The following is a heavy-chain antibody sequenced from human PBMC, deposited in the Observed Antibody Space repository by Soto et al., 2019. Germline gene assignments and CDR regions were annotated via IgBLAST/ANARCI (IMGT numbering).Heavy chain of an antibody. V-gene: IGHV3-23*01. D-gene: IGHD2-2*02. Sequence: EVQLLESGGGLVQPGGSLRLSCAASGCTFTSYAMTWVRQASGKGLEWVSAIYSGGGTYYADSVKGRFTISRDDSRNTLYLQMNTLRAEDTAIYYCAKTLGPSAIHPFSWGQGTLVTVSS. CDR3: AKTLGPSAIHPFS. CDR2: IYSGGGT. J-gene: IGHJ5*02. CDR1: GCTFTSYA.